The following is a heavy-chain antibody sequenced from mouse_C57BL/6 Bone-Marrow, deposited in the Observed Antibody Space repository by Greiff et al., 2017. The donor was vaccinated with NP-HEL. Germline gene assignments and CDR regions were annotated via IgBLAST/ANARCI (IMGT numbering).Heavy chain of an antibody. CDR2: IHPNSGST. D-gene: IGHD1-1*01. V-gene: IGHV1-64*01. J-gene: IGHJ1*03. CDR1: GYTFTSYW. CDR3: ARWRLYYYSSSYFWYFDV. Sequence: QVQLQQPGAELVKPGASVKLSCKASGYTFTSYWMHWVKQRPGQGLEWIGMIHPNSGSTNYNEKFKSKATLTVDKSYSTAYMQLSSLTSEDAAVYYCARWRLYYYSSSYFWYFDVWGTGTTVTVSS.